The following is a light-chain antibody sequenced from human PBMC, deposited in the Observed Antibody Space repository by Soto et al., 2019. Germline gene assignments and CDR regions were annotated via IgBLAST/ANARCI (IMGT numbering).Light chain of an antibody. Sequence: DIQMTQSPSSLSASVGDRVTITCRASQRISSYLNCYQQKPGKAPKLLIYAASSLQSGVPSRFSGSASGTDFTLTISSQQPEDFANYYCQQSYSTPLTFGGGTKVEIK. J-gene: IGKJ4*01. V-gene: IGKV1-39*01. CDR1: QRISSY. CDR3: QQSYSTPLT. CDR2: AAS.